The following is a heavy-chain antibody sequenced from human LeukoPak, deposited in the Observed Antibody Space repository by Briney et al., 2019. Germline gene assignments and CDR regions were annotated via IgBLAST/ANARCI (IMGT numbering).Heavy chain of an antibody. V-gene: IGHV1-8*01. CDR2: MNPNSGNT. CDR1: GYTFTSYD. CDR3: ARDPLGIVVVPAAIDYYYYYGMDV. Sequence: ASVKVSCKASGYTFTSYDINWVRQATGQGLEWMGWMNPNSGNTGYAQKFQGRVTMTRDTSISTAYMELSRLRSDDTAVYYCARDPLGIVVVPAAIDYYYYYGMDVWGQGTTVTVSS. D-gene: IGHD2-2*03. J-gene: IGHJ6*02.